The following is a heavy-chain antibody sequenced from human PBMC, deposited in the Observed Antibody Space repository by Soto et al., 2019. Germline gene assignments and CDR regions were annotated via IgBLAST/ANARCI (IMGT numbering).Heavy chain of an antibody. J-gene: IGHJ5*02. D-gene: IGHD3-22*01. V-gene: IGHV4-34*01. CDR3: ARGRGYDSSDYYLGFDP. CDR2: INHSGST. CDR1: GGSFSGYY. Sequence: QVQLQQWGAGLLKPSETLSLTCAVYGGSFSGYYWSWIRQPPGKGLEWIGEINHSGSTNYNPSLKSRVTISVDTSKNQFSLKLSSVTAADTAVYYCARGRGYDSSDYYLGFDPWGQGTLVTVSS.